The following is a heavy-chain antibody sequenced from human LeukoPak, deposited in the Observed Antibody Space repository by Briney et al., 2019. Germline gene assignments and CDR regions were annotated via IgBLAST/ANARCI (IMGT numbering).Heavy chain of an antibody. Sequence: ASVKVSCKASGYTFTGYYMHWVRQAPGQGLEWMGWFNPNSGGTNYAQKFQGRVTMTRDTSISTAYMELSRLRSDDTAVYYCAALWYCSGGSCYWFDPWGQGTLVTVSS. CDR2: FNPNSGGT. CDR1: GYTFTGYY. J-gene: IGHJ5*02. D-gene: IGHD2-15*01. V-gene: IGHV1-2*02. CDR3: AALWYCSGGSCYWFDP.